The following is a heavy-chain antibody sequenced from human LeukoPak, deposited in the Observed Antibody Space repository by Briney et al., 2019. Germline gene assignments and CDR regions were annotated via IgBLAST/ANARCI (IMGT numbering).Heavy chain of an antibody. D-gene: IGHD3-22*01. J-gene: IGHJ4*02. CDR2: IYTSGST. CDR3: ASRDSSGYFTVDY. V-gene: IGHV4-4*08. Sequence: SSETLSLTCTVSGGSISSYYWSWIRQPPGKGLEWIVYIYTSGSTNYNPSLKSRVTISVDTSKNQFSLKLSSVTAADTAVYYCASRDSSGYFTVDYWGQGTLVTVSS. CDR1: GGSISSYY.